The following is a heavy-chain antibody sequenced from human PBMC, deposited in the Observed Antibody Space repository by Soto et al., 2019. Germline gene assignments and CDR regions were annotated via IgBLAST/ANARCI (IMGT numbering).Heavy chain of an antibody. CDR3: ARDLGAVFSLNWFDP. CDR2: IKQDGSEK. V-gene: IGHV3-7*04. Sequence: EVQLVESGGGLVQPGGSLRLSCAASGFTFSSYWMSWVRQAPGKGLEWVANIKQDGSEKYYVDSVKGRFTISRDNAKNSLYLQMNSLRAEDTAVYYCARDLGAVFSLNWFDPWGQGTLVTVSS. D-gene: IGHD3-16*01. J-gene: IGHJ5*02. CDR1: GFTFSSYW.